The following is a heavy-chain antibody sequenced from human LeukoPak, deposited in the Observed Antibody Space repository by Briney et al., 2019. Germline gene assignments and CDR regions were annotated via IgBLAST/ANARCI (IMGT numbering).Heavy chain of an antibody. Sequence: SGPTLVKPTQTLTLTCTFSGFSLSTSGVGVGWIRQPPGKALECLALVFWDDDKSYSPSLKSRLTITKDTSKNQVVLTMTNMDPVDTGTYYCAHRIENTYFDYWGQGTLVTVSS. CDR1: GFSLSTSGVG. CDR2: VFWDDDK. D-gene: IGHD2-21*01. CDR3: AHRIENTYFDY. J-gene: IGHJ4*02. V-gene: IGHV2-5*02.